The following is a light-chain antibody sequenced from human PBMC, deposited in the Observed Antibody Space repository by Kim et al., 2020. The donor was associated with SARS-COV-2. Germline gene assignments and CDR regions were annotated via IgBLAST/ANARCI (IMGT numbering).Light chain of an antibody. CDR3: QQGT. CDR2: DAS. J-gene: IGKJ5*01. V-gene: IGKV3-11*01. Sequence: PATRSLSPRASATLSCRASQSVSSYLAWDQQNPGQAPRLLIYDASNRATGIPARFNGSGSGTDFTLTISSLEPEDFAVYYCQQGTFGQGTRLEIK. CDR1: QSVSSY.